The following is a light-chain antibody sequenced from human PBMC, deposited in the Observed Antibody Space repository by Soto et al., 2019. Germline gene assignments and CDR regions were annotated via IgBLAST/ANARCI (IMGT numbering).Light chain of an antibody. CDR3: AAWDASLSACV. Sequence: QSVLTQPPSASETPGQTVSISCSGSNSNIASNTVNWYQHLPGTAPKLLIYYSNQRPSGVPDRFSGSRSGTSASLAIVGLRSEDEAIYYCAAWDASLSACVFGNGTKLTVL. J-gene: IGLJ1*01. CDR1: NSNIASNT. V-gene: IGLV1-44*01. CDR2: YSN.